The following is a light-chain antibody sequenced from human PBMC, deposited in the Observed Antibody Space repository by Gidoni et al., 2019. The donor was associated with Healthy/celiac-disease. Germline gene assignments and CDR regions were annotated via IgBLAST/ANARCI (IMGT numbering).Light chain of an antibody. CDR3: QQYNNWPQRT. CDR1: QSVSSN. Sequence: EIVMTQSPATLSVSPGERATLSCRASQSVSSNLAWYQQKPGQAPRLLIYGASTRATGIPARFSGSGSGTEFTLTISSLQSEDFAVYYCQQYNNWPQRTFGGGTKVEIK. CDR2: GAS. V-gene: IGKV3-15*01. J-gene: IGKJ4*01.